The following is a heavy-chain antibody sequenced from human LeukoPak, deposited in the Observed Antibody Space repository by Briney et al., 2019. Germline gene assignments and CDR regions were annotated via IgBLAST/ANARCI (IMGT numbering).Heavy chain of an antibody. CDR3: ARSLAAAGIN. CDR2: SHHSAGT. Sequence: PSETLSLTCTVSGGSISSGGHYWGWIRQPPGKGLEWIGTSHHSAGTSYNPSLKSQVTISLDTSKNQFSLKLGSVTASDTAVYFCARSLAAAGINWGQGTLVTVSS. D-gene: IGHD6-13*01. V-gene: IGHV4-39*01. J-gene: IGHJ4*02. CDR1: GGSISSGGHY.